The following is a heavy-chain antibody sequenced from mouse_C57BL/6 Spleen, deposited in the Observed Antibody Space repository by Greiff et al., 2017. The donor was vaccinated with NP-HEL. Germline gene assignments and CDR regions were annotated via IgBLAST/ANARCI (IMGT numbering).Heavy chain of an antibody. V-gene: IGHV2-6-1*01. CDR2: IWSDGST. CDR3: ARHKGLRGNYLDY. CDR1: GFSLTSYG. Sequence: QVQLQQSGPGLVAPSQSLSITCTVSGFSLTSYGVHWVRQPPGKGLEWLVVIWSDGSTTYNSALKSRLSISKDNSKSQVFLKMNSLQTDDTAMYYCARHKGLRGNYLDYWGQGTSVTVSS. D-gene: IGHD2-1*01. J-gene: IGHJ4*01.